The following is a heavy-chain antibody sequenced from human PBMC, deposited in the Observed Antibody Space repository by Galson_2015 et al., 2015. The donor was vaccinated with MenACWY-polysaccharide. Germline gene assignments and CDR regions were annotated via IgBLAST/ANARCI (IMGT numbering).Heavy chain of an antibody. V-gene: IGHV3-21*01. CDR2: IRRDASST. CDR3: AGISWCSSPMCPMDE. CDR1: GFTFSTYG. Sequence: SLRLSCAGSGFTFSTYGMNWVRQAPGKGLEWVSSIRRDASSTYYADSVKGRFAISRDNAQNSLYLQMSSLRVEDTAIYYCAGISWCSSPMCPMDEWGQGTPVTVSS. J-gene: IGHJ4*02. D-gene: IGHD6-19*01.